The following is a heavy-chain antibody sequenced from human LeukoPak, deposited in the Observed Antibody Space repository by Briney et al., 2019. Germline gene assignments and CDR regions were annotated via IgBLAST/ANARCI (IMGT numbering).Heavy chain of an antibody. D-gene: IGHD4-17*01. CDR2: IIPIFGTA. Sequence: SVKVSCKASGGTFSSYAISWVRQAPGQGLEWMGRIIPIFGTANYARKFQGRVTITTDESTSTAYMELSSLRSEDTAVYYCARGDGYGDYAGAFDIWGQGTMVTVSS. J-gene: IGHJ3*02. CDR3: ARGDGYGDYAGAFDI. V-gene: IGHV1-69*05. CDR1: GGTFSSYA.